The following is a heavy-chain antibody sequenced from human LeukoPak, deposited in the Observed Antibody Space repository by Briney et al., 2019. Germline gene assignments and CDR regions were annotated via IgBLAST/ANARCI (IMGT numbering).Heavy chain of an antibody. J-gene: IGHJ4*02. CDR3: ARGYCSGGTCYLYFDY. Sequence: TSETLSLTCTVSGCSISSGSYYWSWIRQPAGKGLEWIGRIYTSGSTDYNPSLKSRVTISLDTSKNQFSLKLSSVTAADTAVYYCARGYCSGGTCYLYFDYWGQGTLVTVSS. V-gene: IGHV4-61*02. CDR1: GCSISSGSYY. CDR2: IYTSGST. D-gene: IGHD2-15*01.